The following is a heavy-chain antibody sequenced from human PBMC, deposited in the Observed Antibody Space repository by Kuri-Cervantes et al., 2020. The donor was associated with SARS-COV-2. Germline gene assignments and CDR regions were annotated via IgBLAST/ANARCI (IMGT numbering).Heavy chain of an antibody. V-gene: IGHV1-18*01. CDR3: ARVHSSGWSKAHRYYFDY. J-gene: IGHJ4*02. CDR2: ISAYNCNT. D-gene: IGHD6-19*01. CDR1: GYTFTSYG. Sequence: ASVKVSCKASGYTFTSYGISWVRQAPGQGLEWMGWISAYNCNTNYAQKFQGRVTMTRDTSISTAYMELSRLRSDDTAVYYCARVHSSGWSKAHRYYFDYWGQGTLVTVSS.